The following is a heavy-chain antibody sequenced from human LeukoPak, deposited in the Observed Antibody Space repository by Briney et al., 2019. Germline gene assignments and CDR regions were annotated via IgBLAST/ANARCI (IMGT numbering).Heavy chain of an antibody. V-gene: IGHV3-53*01. CDR3: ARLRDPGSSWYLRGWDYFDY. CDR1: GFTVSSNY. J-gene: IGHJ4*02. D-gene: IGHD6-13*01. Sequence: GGSLRLSCAASGFTVSSNYMSWVRQAPGKGLEWVSVIYSGGSTYYADSVKGRFTISRDNSKNTLYLQMNSLRAEDTAVYYCARLRDPGSSWYLRGWDYFDYWGQGTLVTVSS. CDR2: IYSGGST.